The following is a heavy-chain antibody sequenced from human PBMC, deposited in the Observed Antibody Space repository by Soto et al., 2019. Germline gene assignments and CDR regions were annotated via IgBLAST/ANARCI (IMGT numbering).Heavy chain of an antibody. CDR2: INHSGST. J-gene: IGHJ3*02. D-gene: IGHD1-26*01. CDR3: ARTKGLRRHGAMDI. Sequence: WETLSLTCTIYNGSFSGYYWGWLRQPPGKGLEWIGHINHSGSTTYNPSLKSRVTIAVDTSENHFSLRLSSMTAADTAVYYCARTKGLRRHGAMDIWGQGTMVTVSS. CDR1: NGSFSGYY. V-gene: IGHV4-34*01.